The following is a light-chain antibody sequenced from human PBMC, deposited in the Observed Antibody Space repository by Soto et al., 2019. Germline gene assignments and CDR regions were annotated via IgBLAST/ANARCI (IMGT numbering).Light chain of an antibody. CDR3: TSYTTFFSYV. Sequence: QSVLTQPASVSGSPGQSITISCTGTSSDVDGYNFVSWYQHHPGKAPKLIIYDVSNRPSGVSSRFSGFKSGNTASLTVSGLQVEYEADYYCTSYTTFFSYVFVTGTMVT. CDR1: SSDVDGYNF. V-gene: IGLV2-14*03. CDR2: DVS. J-gene: IGLJ1*01.